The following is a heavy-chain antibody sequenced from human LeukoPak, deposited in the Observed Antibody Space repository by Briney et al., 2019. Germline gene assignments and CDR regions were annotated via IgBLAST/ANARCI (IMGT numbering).Heavy chain of an antibody. D-gene: IGHD3-16*01. V-gene: IGHV6-1*01. CDR2: TYYRSKWYN. CDR3: ARWGHQQAAFDI. CDR1: GDSVSSNNPA. J-gene: IGHJ3*02. Sequence: SQTLSLTCAISGDSVSSNNPAWNWIRQSPSRGLEWLGRTYYRSKWYNDYAVSVKGRITINPDTSKNQFSLQLNSVTPEDTAVYYCARWGHQQAAFDIWGQGTMVTVSS.